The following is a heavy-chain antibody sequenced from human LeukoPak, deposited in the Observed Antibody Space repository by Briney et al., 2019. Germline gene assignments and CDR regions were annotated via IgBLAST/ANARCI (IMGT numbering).Heavy chain of an antibody. CDR1: GFAFSSYG. D-gene: IGHD4-17*01. V-gene: IGHV3-33*01. CDR3: ARATVTRWCDP. Sequence: GGSLTLSCAASGFAFSSYGMHWVRQAPGKGLEWVAVIWYDGTNKYYADSVKGRFTISRDNSKNTLYLQMNSLRAEATAVYYCARATVTRWCDPWGQGTLVTVSS. CDR2: IWYDGTNK. J-gene: IGHJ5*02.